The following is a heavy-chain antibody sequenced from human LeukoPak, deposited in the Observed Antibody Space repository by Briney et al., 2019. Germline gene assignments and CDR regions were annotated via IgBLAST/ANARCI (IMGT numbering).Heavy chain of an antibody. CDR1: SVSFGGYY. V-gene: IGHV4-34*01. CDR3: ARDGRSGYEDL. J-gene: IGHJ5*02. Sequence: SETLSLTCDVYSVSFGGYYWGWLRQPPGKGLEWIGSIYHVGGTYYNPSLKSRVTISIDTSKNQFSLRLTSVTAADTAIYYCARDGRSGYEDLWGPGTLVTVSS. CDR2: IYHVGGT. D-gene: IGHD5-12*01.